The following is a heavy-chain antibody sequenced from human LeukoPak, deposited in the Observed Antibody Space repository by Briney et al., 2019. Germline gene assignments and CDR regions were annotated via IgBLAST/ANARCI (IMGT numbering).Heavy chain of an antibody. D-gene: IGHD3-22*01. CDR3: TRRYNYDSSGYYYVRDAFDI. V-gene: IGHV3-30*04. CDR1: GFTFSTYA. J-gene: IGHJ3*02. Sequence: GGSLRLSCAASGFTFSTYAMHWVRQAPGKGLEWVAAISYDGPNKRYADSVKGRFTISRDNSKNTLYLQMNSLKTEDTAAYYCTRRYNYDSSGYYYVRDAFDIWGQGTMVTVSS. CDR2: ISYDGPNK.